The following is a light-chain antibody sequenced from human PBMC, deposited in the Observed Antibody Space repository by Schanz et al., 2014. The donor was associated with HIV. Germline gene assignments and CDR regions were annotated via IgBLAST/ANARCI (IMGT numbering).Light chain of an antibody. J-gene: IGKJ5*01. Sequence: DIQLTQSPSFLSASVGDRVTISCRASQDISSYLAWYQQKPGKAPKLLIYAASSLQSGVPSRFSGSGSGTDFTLTISSLQPEDFATYYCQQSYSTPRTFGQGTRLEIK. CDR3: QQSYSTPRT. V-gene: IGKV1-39*01. CDR1: QDISSY. CDR2: AAS.